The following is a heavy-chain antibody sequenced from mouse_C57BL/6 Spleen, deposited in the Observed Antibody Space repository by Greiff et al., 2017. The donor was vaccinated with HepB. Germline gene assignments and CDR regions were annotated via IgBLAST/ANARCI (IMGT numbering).Heavy chain of an antibody. CDR1: GYTFTSYW. V-gene: IGHV1-55*01. CDR2: IYPGSGST. CDR3: ARNPHRYFDV. J-gene: IGHJ1*03. Sequence: QVQLQQPGAELVKPGASVKMSCKASGYTFTSYWITWVKQRPGQGLEWIGDIYPGSGSTNYNEKFKSKATLAVDTASSTAYMQLSSLTSEDSAVYYCARNPHRYFDVWGTGTTVTVSS.